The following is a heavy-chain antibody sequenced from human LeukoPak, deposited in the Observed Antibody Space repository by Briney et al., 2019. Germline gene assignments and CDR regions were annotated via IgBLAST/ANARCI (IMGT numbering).Heavy chain of an antibody. J-gene: IGHJ4*02. D-gene: IGHD1-14*01. CDR1: GFTFSSYW. Sequence: GGSLRLSCAASGFTFSSYWMTWVRQAPGKGLEWVANIDKDGSEKNYVDSVKGRFTISRDNAKNSLYLQMNSLRAEDTAVYYCARDHTAPSIIFDYWGQGTLVTVSS. CDR2: IDKDGSEK. V-gene: IGHV3-7*01. CDR3: ARDHTAPSIIFDY.